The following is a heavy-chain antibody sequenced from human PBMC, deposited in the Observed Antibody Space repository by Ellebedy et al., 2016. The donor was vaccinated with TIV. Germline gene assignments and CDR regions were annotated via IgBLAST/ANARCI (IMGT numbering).Heavy chain of an antibody. Sequence: MPSDTLSLTCTVSGGSVSSYYWSWIRQPPGKGLEWIGYIYSTGSTNYNLSLKSRVTISVDTSKNQFSLKLSSVTAADTAVYYCARGGSSITIPLWGQGTLVTVSS. CDR3: ARGGSSITIPL. CDR1: GGSVSSYY. J-gene: IGHJ4*02. CDR2: IYSTGST. V-gene: IGHV4-59*02. D-gene: IGHD3-3*01.